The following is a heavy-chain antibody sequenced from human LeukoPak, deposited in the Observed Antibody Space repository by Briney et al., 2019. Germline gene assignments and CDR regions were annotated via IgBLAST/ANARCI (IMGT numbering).Heavy chain of an antibody. V-gene: IGHV3-43*01. CDR2: ISWDGGST. Sequence: PGGSLRLSCAASGFTFDDYTMHWVRQAPGKGLEWVSLISWDGGSTCYADSVKGRFTISRDNSKNSLYLQMNSLRTEDTALYYCGEDVAARPGGEDYDYYMDVWGKGTTVTVSS. J-gene: IGHJ6*03. D-gene: IGHD6-6*01. CDR1: GFTFDDYT. CDR3: GEDVAARPGGEDYDYYMDV.